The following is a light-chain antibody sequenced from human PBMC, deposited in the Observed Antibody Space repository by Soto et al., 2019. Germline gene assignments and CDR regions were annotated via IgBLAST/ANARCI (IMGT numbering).Light chain of an antibody. V-gene: IGLV2-14*03. CDR1: SSDVGGYDY. J-gene: IGLJ1*01. CDR2: DVS. Sequence: QSALTQPASVSGSPRQSITISCTGTSSDVGGYDYVSWYQQHPGKAPKLMVYDVSNRPSGVSDRFSGSKSGNTASLTISGLQAEDEADYYCSSYTSSHTYVFGTGTKVTVL. CDR3: SSYTSSHTYV.